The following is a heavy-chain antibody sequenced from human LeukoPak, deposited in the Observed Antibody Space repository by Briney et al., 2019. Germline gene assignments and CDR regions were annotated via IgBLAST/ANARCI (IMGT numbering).Heavy chain of an antibody. V-gene: IGHV4-59*01. Sequence: SETLSLTCTVSGGSISSYYWSWIRQPPGKGLEWIGYISYSGTTNYNPSLKSRVSISVDTSKNQFSLKLSSVTAADTAVYYCARGHRQDIVVVVASPYYCDYWGQGTLLTVSS. D-gene: IGHD2-15*01. CDR3: ARGHRQDIVVVVASPYYCDY. CDR1: GGSISSYY. J-gene: IGHJ4*02. CDR2: ISYSGTT.